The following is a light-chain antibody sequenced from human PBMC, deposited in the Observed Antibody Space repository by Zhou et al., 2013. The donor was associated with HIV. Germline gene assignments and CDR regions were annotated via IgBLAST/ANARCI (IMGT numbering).Light chain of an antibody. CDR3: QQYDSYPWT. CDR2: GAS. CDR1: HTVTSNY. V-gene: IGKV3-20*01. Sequence: EIVLTQSPGTLSLSPGERATLSCRASHTVTSNYLAWYQHKPGQGPKVLIFGASTRANGIPDRFSGSGSGTEFTLTISSLQPDDFATYYCQQYDSYPWTFGQGTRVEIK. J-gene: IGKJ1*01.